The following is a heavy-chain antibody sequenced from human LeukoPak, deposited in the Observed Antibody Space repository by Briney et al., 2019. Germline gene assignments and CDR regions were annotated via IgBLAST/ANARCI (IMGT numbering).Heavy chain of an antibody. J-gene: IGHJ4*02. Sequence: PGGSLRLSCAASGFTVSSNYMSWVRQAPGKGLEWVSVIYSAGSGGATYYADSVTGRFTISRDSTKSTVYLQMNSLRVEDMAVYHCARGDGYNFWEYWGQGTLVTVSS. CDR1: GFTVSSNY. CDR2: IYSAGSGGAT. CDR3: ARGDGYNFWEY. D-gene: IGHD5-24*01. V-gene: IGHV3-53*01.